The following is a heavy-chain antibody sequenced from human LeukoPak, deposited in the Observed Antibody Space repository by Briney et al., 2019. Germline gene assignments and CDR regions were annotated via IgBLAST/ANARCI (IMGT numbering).Heavy chain of an antibody. Sequence: GGSLRLSCAASGFTFSSYWMSWVRQAPGKGLEWVANIKQDGSEKYYVDSVKGRFTISRDNAKNSLYLQMNSLRAEDTAVYYCARDLEIYDILTGYRDWGQGTLVTVSS. D-gene: IGHD3-9*01. V-gene: IGHV3-7*03. CDR1: GFTFSSYW. J-gene: IGHJ4*02. CDR2: IKQDGSEK. CDR3: ARDLEIYDILTGYRD.